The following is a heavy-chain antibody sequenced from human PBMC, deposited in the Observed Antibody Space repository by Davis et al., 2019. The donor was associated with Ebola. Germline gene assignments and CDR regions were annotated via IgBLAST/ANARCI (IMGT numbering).Heavy chain of an antibody. CDR3: GRDRPRDY. J-gene: IGHJ4*02. CDR1: GFSFDDYS. CDR2: ITWDGGTT. Sequence: PGGSLRLSCVASGFSFDDYSMNWVRQVPGKGLEWVSLITWDGGTTYYADSVKGRFTVSRDNAKNSLYLQMNSLRAEDTAVYYCGRDRPRDYWGQGSLVTVSS. V-gene: IGHV3-43*01.